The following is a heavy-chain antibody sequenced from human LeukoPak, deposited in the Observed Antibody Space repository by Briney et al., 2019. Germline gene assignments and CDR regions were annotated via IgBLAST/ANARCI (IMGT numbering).Heavy chain of an antibody. CDR3: ARDAVAEWAEYYFDY. CDR1: GYTFTGHY. Sequence: ASVKVSFKASGYTFTGHYMHWVRQAPGQGVEWMGRINPDSGATVYAQKFQGRVTMTRDTSISTAYMALSRLTSDDTAVYFCARDAVAEWAEYYFDYWGQGTLVTVSS. D-gene: IGHD6-19*01. CDR2: INPDSGAT. J-gene: IGHJ4*02. V-gene: IGHV1-2*06.